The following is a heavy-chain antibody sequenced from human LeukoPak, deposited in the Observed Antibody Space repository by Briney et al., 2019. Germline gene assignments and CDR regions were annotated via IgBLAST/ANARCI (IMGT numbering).Heavy chain of an antibody. V-gene: IGHV3-66*01. Sequence: GGSLRLSCAASGFTVSSNYVSWVRQAPGKGLEWVSVIYSGGSTYYADSVKGRFTISRDNSKNTLYLQMNSLRAEDTAVYYCARRFGYCSSTSCRDYWGQGTLVTVSS. J-gene: IGHJ4*02. D-gene: IGHD2-2*03. CDR1: GFTVSSNY. CDR2: IYSGGST. CDR3: ARRFGYCSSTSCRDY.